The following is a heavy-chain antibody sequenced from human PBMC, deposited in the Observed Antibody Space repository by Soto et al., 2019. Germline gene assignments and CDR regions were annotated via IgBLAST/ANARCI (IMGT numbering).Heavy chain of an antibody. CDR3: AKDLTRQLAYWLDP. CDR1: GVSFTGYY. J-gene: IGHJ5*02. D-gene: IGHD6-6*01. Sequence: ASVKVSCKASGVSFTGYYIHWLRQAPGQGLERMGWINAHSGGTEYAQKFQGRVTLTRDTSIATAYLTLTSLTSDDTALYYCAKDLTRQLAYWLDPWGQGTQVTVSS. V-gene: IGHV1-2*02. CDR2: INAHSGGT.